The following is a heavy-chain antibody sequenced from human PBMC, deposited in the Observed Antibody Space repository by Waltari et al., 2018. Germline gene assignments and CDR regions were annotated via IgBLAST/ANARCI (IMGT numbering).Heavy chain of an antibody. Sequence: QVQLVQSGAEVKKPGASVRGSCKASGYTFTSYYMHWVRQAPGQGLEWMGIINPSGGSTSYAQKFQGRVTMTRDTSTSTVYMELSSLRSEDTAVYYCASEWELQSNAFDIWGQGTMVTVSS. D-gene: IGHD1-26*01. V-gene: IGHV1-46*01. CDR1: GYTFTSYY. CDR2: INPSGGST. J-gene: IGHJ3*02. CDR3: ASEWELQSNAFDI.